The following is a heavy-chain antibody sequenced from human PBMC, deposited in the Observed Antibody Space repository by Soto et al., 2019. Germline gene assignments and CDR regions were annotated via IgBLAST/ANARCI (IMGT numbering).Heavy chain of an antibody. V-gene: IGHV4-4*02. D-gene: IGHD1-26*01. CDR2: AHHSGRT. CDR3: ARSEATGLDY. Sequence: SETLSLTCTVSGGSMTSSNWWNWVRQYPGKGLEWIGEAHHSGRTNYNPSLKSRVTISVDKSKNHFSLKLSSVTAADTAVYYCARSEATGLDYWGQGTLVTVSS. CDR1: GGSMTSSNW. J-gene: IGHJ4*02.